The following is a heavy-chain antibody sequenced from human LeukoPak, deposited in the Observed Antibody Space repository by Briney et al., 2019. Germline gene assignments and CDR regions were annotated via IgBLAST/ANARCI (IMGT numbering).Heavy chain of an antibody. V-gene: IGHV1-8*01. CDR3: ARGRRIAVAGPFDY. J-gene: IGHJ4*02. CDR1: VYTFTSCD. CDR2: MNPNSGNT. Sequence: ASVKVSCKASVYTFTSCDINWVRQATGQGLEWMGWMNPNSGNTGYAQKFQGRVTMTRNTSISTAYMELSSLRSEDTAVYYCARGRRIAVAGPFDYWGQGALVTVSS. D-gene: IGHD6-19*01.